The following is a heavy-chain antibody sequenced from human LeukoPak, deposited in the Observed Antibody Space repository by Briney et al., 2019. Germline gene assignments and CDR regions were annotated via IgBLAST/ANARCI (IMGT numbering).Heavy chain of an antibody. Sequence: GGSLRLSCAASGFTFSSYSMNWVRQAPGKGLEWVSSISSSSSYIYYADSVKGRFTISRDNAKNSLHLQMNSLRAEDTAVYYCARDSPYYYDSSGYYPFDYWGQGTLVTVSS. CDR1: GFTFSSYS. D-gene: IGHD3-22*01. CDR2: ISSSSSYI. J-gene: IGHJ4*02. CDR3: ARDSPYYYDSSGYYPFDY. V-gene: IGHV3-21*01.